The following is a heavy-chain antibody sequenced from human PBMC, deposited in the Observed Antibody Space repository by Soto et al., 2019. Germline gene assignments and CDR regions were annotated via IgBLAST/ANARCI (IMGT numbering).Heavy chain of an antibody. CDR2: TRNKANSYST. CDR3: ARGGLSSGWRAFDY. Sequence: EVQMVESGGGLVQPGGSLRLSCAASGFTFSDHYMDWVRQAPGKGLEWVARTRNKANSYSTEYAASVRGRFTISRDASQNSLYLQMNGLKTEDTAVYYCARGGLSSGWRAFDYWGQGTLVTVSS. CDR1: GFTFSDHY. D-gene: IGHD6-19*01. J-gene: IGHJ4*02. V-gene: IGHV3-72*01.